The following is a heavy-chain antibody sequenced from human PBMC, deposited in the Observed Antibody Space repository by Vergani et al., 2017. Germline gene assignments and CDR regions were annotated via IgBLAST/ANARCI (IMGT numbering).Heavy chain of an antibody. Sequence: EVQLVESGGGLVQPGGSLRLSCAASGFTFSSYDMHWVRQATGKGLEWVSAIGTAGDTYYPGSVKGRFTISRENAKNSLYLQMNSLRAGDTAIYYCATKSCGTPGCQIGYFREWGQGTLVTVSS. J-gene: IGHJ1*01. CDR3: ATKSCGTPGCQIGYFRE. CDR1: GFTFSSYD. CDR2: IGTAGDT. V-gene: IGHV3-13*01. D-gene: IGHD1-1*01.